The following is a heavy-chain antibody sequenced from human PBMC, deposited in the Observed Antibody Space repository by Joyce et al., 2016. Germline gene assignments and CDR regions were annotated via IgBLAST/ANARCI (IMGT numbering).Heavy chain of an antibody. V-gene: IGHV1-69*01. J-gene: IGHJ4*02. CDR3: ARGRGDDFWSGYYGSIDY. D-gene: IGHD3-3*01. CDR2: IVPMSATT. Sequence: QVQLEQSGAEVKKPGSSVKVSCKTSGDIFNAYGINWVRQATGQGLEWLGGIVPMSATTDYAQKFRGRLTISAHEPTSTVYMELSSLRSDDTGTYYCARGRGDDFWSGYYGSIDYWGQGTLVSVSS. CDR1: GDIFNAYG.